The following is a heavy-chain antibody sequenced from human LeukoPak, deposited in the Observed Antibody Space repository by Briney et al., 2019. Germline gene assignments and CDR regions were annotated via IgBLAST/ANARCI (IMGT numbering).Heavy chain of an antibody. CDR1: GFTFSSHA. J-gene: IGHJ4*02. Sequence: RGSLRLSCSVSGFTFSSHAMHWVRQAPGKGLEWVAVISYDGSNKYYADSVKGRFTISRDNSKNTLYLQMNSLRAEDTAVYYCAREAADDFWSGYYFDYWGQGTLVTVSS. CDR3: AREAADDFWSGYYFDY. V-gene: IGHV3-30-3*01. D-gene: IGHD3-3*01. CDR2: ISYDGSNK.